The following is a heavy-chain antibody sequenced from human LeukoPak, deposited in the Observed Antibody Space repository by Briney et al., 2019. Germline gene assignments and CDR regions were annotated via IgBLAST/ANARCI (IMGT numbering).Heavy chain of an antibody. CDR3: ARDESGGYYGYYYYGMDV. CDR2: IWYGGSNK. J-gene: IGHJ6*02. V-gene: IGHV3-33*01. Sequence: PGGSLRLSCAASGFTFSSYGMHGVRQAPGKGLEWVAVIWYGGSNKHYADSVKGRFTISRDNSKNTLYLQMNSLRAEDTAVYYCARDESGGYYGYYYYGMDVWGQGTTVTVSS. CDR1: GFTFSSYG. D-gene: IGHD1-26*01.